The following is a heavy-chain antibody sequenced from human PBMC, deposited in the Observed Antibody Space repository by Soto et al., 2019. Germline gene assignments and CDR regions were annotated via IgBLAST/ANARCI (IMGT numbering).Heavy chain of an antibody. J-gene: IGHJ4*02. D-gene: IGHD6-13*01. V-gene: IGHV1-69*08. CDR3: ARDLKVAAAGH. Sequence: QVQLVQSGAEVKKPGSSVKVSCKASGGTFSSYTISWVRQSPGQGLEWMGRIIPILGIANYAQKFQGRVTITADKSTSTAYMELSSLRSEDTAVYYCARDLKVAAAGHWGQGTLVTVSS. CDR1: GGTFSSYT. CDR2: IIPILGIA.